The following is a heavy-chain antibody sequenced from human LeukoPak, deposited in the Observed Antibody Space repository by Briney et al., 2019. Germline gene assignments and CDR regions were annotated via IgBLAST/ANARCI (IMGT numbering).Heavy chain of an antibody. CDR1: GFTFSSYS. CDR3: ARDHYSNYVSRGIDY. D-gene: IGHD4-11*01. CDR2: ISSSSSYI. J-gene: IGHJ4*02. Sequence: GGSLRLSCAASGFTFSSYSMNWVRQAPGKGLEWVSSISSSSSYIYYADSVKGRFTISRDNAKNSLYLQMNSLRAEDTAVYYCARDHYSNYVSRGIDYWGQGTLVTVSS. V-gene: IGHV3-21*01.